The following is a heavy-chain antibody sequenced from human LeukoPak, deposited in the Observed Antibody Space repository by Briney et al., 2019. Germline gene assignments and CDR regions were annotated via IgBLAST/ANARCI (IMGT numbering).Heavy chain of an antibody. J-gene: IGHJ2*01. CDR2: IYSGGST. CDR3: ARGIPIIRYYDSGGSFWYFDL. D-gene: IGHD3-22*01. CDR1: GFTVSSNH. V-gene: IGHV3-66*01. Sequence: PGGSLRLSCAASGFTVSSNHMSWVRQAPGRGLEWVSVIYSGGSTYYADSVKGRFTISRDNSKNTLYLQMNSLRAEDTAVYYCARGIPIIRYYDSGGSFWYFDLWGRGTLVTVSS.